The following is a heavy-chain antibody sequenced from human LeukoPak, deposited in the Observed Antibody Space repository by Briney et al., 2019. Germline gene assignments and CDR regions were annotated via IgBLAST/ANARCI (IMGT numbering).Heavy chain of an antibody. D-gene: IGHD3-3*01. V-gene: IGHV1-18*01. CDR3: ARGRPTYYDFWSGYYPPYYFDY. J-gene: IGHJ4*02. CDR1: GYTFTSYG. Sequence: ASVKVSCKASGYTFTSYGISWVRQAPGQGLEWMGWISAYNGNTNYAQKLQGRVTMTTDTSTSTAYMELRSLRSDDTAVYYCARGRPTYYDFWSGYYPPYYFDYWGQGTLVTVSS. CDR2: ISAYNGNT.